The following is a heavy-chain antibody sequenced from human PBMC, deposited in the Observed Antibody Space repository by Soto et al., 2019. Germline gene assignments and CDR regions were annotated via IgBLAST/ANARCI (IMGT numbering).Heavy chain of an antibody. D-gene: IGHD3-9*01. J-gene: IGHJ4*02. CDR1: GGSFSGYY. V-gene: IGHV4-34*01. CDR2: INHSGST. CDR3: ARGARGDILTGYYIFDY. Sequence: QVQLQQWGAGLLKPSETLSLTRAVYGGSFSGYYWSWIRQPPGKGLEWIGEINHSGSTNYNPSLKSRVTISVDTSKNQFSLKLSSVTAADTAVYYCARGARGDILTGYYIFDYWGQGTLVTVSS.